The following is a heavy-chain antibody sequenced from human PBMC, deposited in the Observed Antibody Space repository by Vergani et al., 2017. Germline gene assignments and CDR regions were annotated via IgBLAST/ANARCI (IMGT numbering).Heavy chain of an antibody. CDR3: ARDGAGAYFYSYMDV. J-gene: IGHJ6*03. V-gene: IGHV1-69*12. D-gene: IGHD2/OR15-2a*01. CDR2: IIPIFGTA. Sequence: QVQLVQSGAEVKKPGSSVKVSCMASGGTFSSYAISWVRQAPGQGLEWMGGIIPIFGTANYAQKFQGRVTITADESTSTAYMELSSLRSEDTAVYYCARDGAGAYFYSYMDVWGKGTTVTVSS. CDR1: GGTFSSYA.